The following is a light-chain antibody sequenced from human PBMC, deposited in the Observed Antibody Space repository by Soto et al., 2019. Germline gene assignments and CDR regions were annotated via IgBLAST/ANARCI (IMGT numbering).Light chain of an antibody. CDR2: GAS. V-gene: IGKV3D-20*02. CDR3: QQRSKWPPIT. CDR1: QSVRSAS. J-gene: IGKJ5*01. Sequence: VLSQSPGTLSLSPGERATLSCRAIQSVRSASLVWYQQKPAQAPRLLIYGASSRATGIPDRFSGGGSGTEFTLTISSLEPEDFAVYYCQQRSKWPPITFGQGTRLEIK.